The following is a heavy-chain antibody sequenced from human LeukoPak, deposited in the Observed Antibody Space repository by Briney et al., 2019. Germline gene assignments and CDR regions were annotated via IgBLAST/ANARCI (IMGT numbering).Heavy chain of an antibody. Sequence: PSETLSLTCTVSGGSISSYYWSWIRQPAGKGLEWIGRIYTSGSTNYNPSLKSRVTMSVDTSKNQFSLKLSSVTAADTAMYYCARSRVVVGANWFDPWGQGTLVTVSS. J-gene: IGHJ5*02. CDR2: IYTSGST. D-gene: IGHD2-2*01. V-gene: IGHV4-4*07. CDR1: GGSISSYY. CDR3: ARSRVVVGANWFDP.